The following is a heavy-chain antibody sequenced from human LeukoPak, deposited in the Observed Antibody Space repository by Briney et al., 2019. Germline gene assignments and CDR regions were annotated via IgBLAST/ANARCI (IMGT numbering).Heavy chain of an antibody. D-gene: IGHD2-15*01. CDR2: ITGSGGST. CDR3: ARANLTPYCSGGSCYSGY. Sequence: GGSLRLSCAASGFTFRSYGMNWVRQAPEKGLEWVSAITGSGGSTFFADSVKGRFTISRDNSKNTLYLQMNSLRAEDTAVYYCARANLTPYCSGGSCYSGYWGQGTLVTVSS. CDR1: GFTFRSYG. J-gene: IGHJ4*02. V-gene: IGHV3-23*01.